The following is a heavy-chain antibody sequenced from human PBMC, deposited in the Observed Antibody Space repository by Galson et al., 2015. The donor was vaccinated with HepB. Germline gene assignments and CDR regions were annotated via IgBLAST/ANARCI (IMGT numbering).Heavy chain of an antibody. Sequence: PALVKPTQTLTLTCTFSGFSLSTSGVGVGWIRQPPGKALEWLALIYWDDDKRYSPSLKSRLTVTKDTSKNQVVLTMTDMDPVDTATYYCAHRRPVILAFDYWGQGTLVTVSS. CDR2: IYWDDDK. V-gene: IGHV2-5*02. D-gene: IGHD2/OR15-2a*01. J-gene: IGHJ4*02. CDR3: AHRRPVILAFDY. CDR1: GFSLSTSGVG.